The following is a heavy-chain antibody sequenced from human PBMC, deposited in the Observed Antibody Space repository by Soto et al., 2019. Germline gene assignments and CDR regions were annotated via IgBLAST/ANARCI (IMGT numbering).Heavy chain of an antibody. J-gene: IGHJ3*02. CDR3: ARDSRNQWWSNPLYFWCDDAFDI. V-gene: IGHV1-18*01. CDR1: GDSFTSYG. Sequence: ASVKVSCKASGDSFTSYGISWVRQAPGQGLEWMGWISAYNGNTNYAQKLQGRVTMTTDTSTSTAYMELRSLRSDDTAVYYCARDSRNQWWSNPLYFWCDDAFDIWGQGTMVTVS. D-gene: IGHD2-15*01. CDR2: ISAYNGNT.